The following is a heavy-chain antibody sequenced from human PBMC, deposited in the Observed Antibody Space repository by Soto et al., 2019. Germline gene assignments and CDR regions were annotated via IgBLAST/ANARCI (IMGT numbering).Heavy chain of an antibody. V-gene: IGHV2-5*02. J-gene: IGHJ3*02. Sequence: QITLKESGPPLVKPTQTLTLTCTFSGFSLSTSGVGVGWIRQPPGKALEWLALIYWDDDKRYSPSLKSRLTITKDTSKNQVVLTMTNMDPVDTATYYCARPREGSVAFDIWGQGTMVTVSS. CDR2: IYWDDDK. CDR3: ARPREGSVAFDI. CDR1: GFSLSTSGVG. D-gene: IGHD1-26*01.